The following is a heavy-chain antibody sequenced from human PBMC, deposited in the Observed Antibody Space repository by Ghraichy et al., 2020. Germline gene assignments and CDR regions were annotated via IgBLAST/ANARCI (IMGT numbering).Heavy chain of an antibody. CDR3: ARHSGYSSPFYH. Sequence: GSLRLSCTVSGASISISNYYWGWIRQPPGKGLEWIGIIYYSGSTYCNPSLKSRVTISVDTSKNQFSLNLNSVTAADTAVYYCARHSGYSSPFYHWGQGTLVTVSS. CDR1: GASISISNYY. D-gene: IGHD6-19*01. CDR2: IYYSGST. J-gene: IGHJ4*02. V-gene: IGHV4-39*01.